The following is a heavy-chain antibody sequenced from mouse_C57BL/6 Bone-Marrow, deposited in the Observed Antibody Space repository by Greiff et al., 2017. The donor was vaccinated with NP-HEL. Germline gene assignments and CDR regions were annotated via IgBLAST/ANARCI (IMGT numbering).Heavy chain of an antibody. CDR3: AREGLLWPFDY. CDR2: IYPGGGYT. J-gene: IGHJ2*01. CDR1: GYTFTNYW. Sequence: VQLQQSGAELVRPGTSVKMSCKASGYTFTNYWIGWAKQRPGHGLEWIGDIYPGGGYTNYNEKLKGKATLTADKSSSTAYMQFSSLTSEDSAIYYCAREGLLWPFDYWGQGTTLTVSS. D-gene: IGHD2-1*01. V-gene: IGHV1-63*01.